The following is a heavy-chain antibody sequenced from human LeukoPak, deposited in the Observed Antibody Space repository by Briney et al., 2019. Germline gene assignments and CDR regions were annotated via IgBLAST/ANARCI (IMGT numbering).Heavy chain of an antibody. V-gene: IGHV3-30*04. CDR1: GFPFSSYA. D-gene: IGHD3-22*01. CDR3: ATYYYDSSGDFDY. J-gene: IGHJ4*02. Sequence: PGRSLRLSCAASGFPFSSYAMHWVRQAPGKGLEWVAFVSYDGSSKYYADSVKGRFTISRDNSKNTLYLQMNSLRAEDTAVYYCATYYYDSSGDFDYWGQGTLVTVSS. CDR2: VSYDGSSK.